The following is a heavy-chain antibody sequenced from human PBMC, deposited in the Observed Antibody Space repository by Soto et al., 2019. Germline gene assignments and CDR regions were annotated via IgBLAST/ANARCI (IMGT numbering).Heavy chain of an antibody. CDR3: ARVSGGRRGYSYGHHYFDY. CDR1: GGSISSGGYY. CDR2: IYYSGST. V-gene: IGHV4-31*03. J-gene: IGHJ4*02. Sequence: QVQLRESGPGLVKPSQTLSLTCTVSGGSISSGGYYWSWIRQHPGKGLEWIGYIYYSGSTYYNPSLKSRVTISVDTSKNQFSLKLSSVTAADTAVYYCARVSGGRRGYSYGHHYFDYWGQGTLVTVSS. D-gene: IGHD5-18*01.